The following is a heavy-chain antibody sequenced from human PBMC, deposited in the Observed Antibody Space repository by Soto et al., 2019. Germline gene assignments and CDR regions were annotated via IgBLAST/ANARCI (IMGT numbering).Heavy chain of an antibody. V-gene: IGHV1-69*01. D-gene: IGHD2-2*01. J-gene: IGHJ6*02. CDR2: ITPIPGTA. CDR3: ARSQGSSTSLEIYYYYYYGMDV. CDR1: GGTFGSYA. Sequence: QVQLVQSGAEVKKPGSSVKVSCKASGGTFGSYAISWVRQAPGQGLEWMGGITPIPGTANYAQKFQGSVTIAADESTSTAYMELSSLRSEDTAVYYCARSQGSSTSLEIYYYYYYGMDVWGQGTTVTVSS.